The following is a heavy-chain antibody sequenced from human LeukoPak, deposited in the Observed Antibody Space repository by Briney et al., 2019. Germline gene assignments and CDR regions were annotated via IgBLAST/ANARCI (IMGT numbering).Heavy chain of an antibody. D-gene: IGHD6-13*01. CDR2: IYYSGST. Sequence: SSETLSLTCTVSGGSISSSSYYWGWLRQPPGKGLEWIGSIYYSGSTYYNPSLKSRVTISVDTSKNQFSLKLSSVTAADTAVYYCASYSSGWYWNGLDYWGQGTLVTVSS. CDR1: GGSISSSSYY. V-gene: IGHV4-39*07. J-gene: IGHJ4*02. CDR3: ASYSSGWYWNGLDY.